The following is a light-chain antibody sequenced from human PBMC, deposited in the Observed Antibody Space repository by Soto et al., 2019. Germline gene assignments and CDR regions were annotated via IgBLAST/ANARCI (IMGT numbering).Light chain of an antibody. CDR2: EVS. CDR3: SSYISSSTFVV. J-gene: IGLJ2*01. CDR1: SRDVGGYNY. V-gene: IGLV2-14*01. Sequence: QSVLTQPASVSGSPGQSITISCTGTSRDVGGYNYVSWHQQHPGKAPKVIITEVSNRPSGVSNRFSGSKSDNTASLTISGLQAEDEADYYCSSYISSSTFVVFGGGTKVTVL.